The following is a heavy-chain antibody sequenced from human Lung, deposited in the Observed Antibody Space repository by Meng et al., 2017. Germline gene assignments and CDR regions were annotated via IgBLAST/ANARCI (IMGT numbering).Heavy chain of an antibody. CDR3: SGHIDY. CDR1: GFTFSNAY. CDR2: IKSKPDGETI. J-gene: IGHJ4*02. V-gene: IGHV3-15*01. Sequence: VTLVGSGGRLVKLGGSFRLSCEGPGFTFSNAYMTWVRQVPGKRLEWVGRIKSKPDGETIDYAAPVKGRFTISRDDSKNTVYLQMNSLKTEDTAVYYCSGHIDYWGQGTLVTVSS. D-gene: IGHD5-12*01.